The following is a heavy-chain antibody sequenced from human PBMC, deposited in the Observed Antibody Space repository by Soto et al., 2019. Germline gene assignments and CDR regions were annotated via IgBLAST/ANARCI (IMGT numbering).Heavy chain of an antibody. CDR2: PYYRSKWYN. CDR1: GDSVSSNSAA. Sequence: SQTLSLTCAISGDSVSSNSAAWNWITQSPSRGLEWLGRPYYRSKWYNDYAVSVKSRITINPDTSKNQFSLQLNSVTPEDTAVYYCATGTHAFDIGGQGTMVTVSS. J-gene: IGHJ3*02. D-gene: IGHD1-1*01. V-gene: IGHV6-1*01. CDR3: ATGTHAFDI.